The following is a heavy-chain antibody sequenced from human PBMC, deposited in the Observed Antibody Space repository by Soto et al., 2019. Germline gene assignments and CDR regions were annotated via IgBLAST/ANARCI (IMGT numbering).Heavy chain of an antibody. V-gene: IGHV4-39*01. CDR2: IYYSGST. J-gene: IGHJ3*02. CDR3: PRPTDSYNIGGALDI. Sequence: TLWLTCTVSGGSISSSSYYWGWIRQPPGKGLEWIGSIYYSGSTYYNPSLKSRVSISVDRSKDQFSLKLSSVTAAGTAVYYCPRPTDSYNIGGALDIWGQGTMVTVSS. CDR1: GGSISSSSYY. D-gene: IGHD1-26*01.